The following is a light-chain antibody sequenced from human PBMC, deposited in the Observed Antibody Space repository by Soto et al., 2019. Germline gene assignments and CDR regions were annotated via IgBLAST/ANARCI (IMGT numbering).Light chain of an antibody. CDR3: QQHSNWPLT. J-gene: IGKJ4*01. Sequence: EIVLTQSPATLSLSPGERATLSCRASQTVSSSLAWYQQKPGQAPRLLIYEASNRATGIPARFSGSGSGADFTLTISSREPEDFALYYCQQHSNWPLTFGGGTKVEIK. V-gene: IGKV3-11*01. CDR1: QTVSSS. CDR2: EAS.